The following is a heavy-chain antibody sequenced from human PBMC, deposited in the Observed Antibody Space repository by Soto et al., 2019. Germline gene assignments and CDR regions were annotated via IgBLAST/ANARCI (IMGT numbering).Heavy chain of an antibody. CDR3: ARSAITLFGVVSIPPHYYSEMDV. Sequence: QVQLVQSGAEVKKPGSSVKVSCKASGGTFIRYAISWVRQAPGQGLEWMGGIIPIFGIGNDAQRFQGRVTITAVESTGTAYMELSSLRSEDTGVYYCARSAITLFGVVSIPPHYYSEMDVWGQGTTVTVSS. J-gene: IGHJ6*02. CDR1: GGTFIRYA. CDR2: IIPIFGIG. D-gene: IGHD3-3*01. V-gene: IGHV1-69*01.